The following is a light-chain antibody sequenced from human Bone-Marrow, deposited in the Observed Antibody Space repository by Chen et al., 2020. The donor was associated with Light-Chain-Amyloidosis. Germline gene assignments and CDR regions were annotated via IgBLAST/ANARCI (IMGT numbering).Light chain of an antibody. Sequence: QFALTQPASGPGPPGRVIPISGTGTSSDVGNYDYVSWYQQHPGNAPKVIIYVVSSRPSGVSNRFSGSKSGNTASLTISGLQAEDEAHYYCSSYTSNNTWVFGGGTKLTVL. CDR3: SSYTSNNTWV. CDR2: VVS. V-gene: IGLV2-14*01. CDR1: SSDVGNYDY. J-gene: IGLJ3*02.